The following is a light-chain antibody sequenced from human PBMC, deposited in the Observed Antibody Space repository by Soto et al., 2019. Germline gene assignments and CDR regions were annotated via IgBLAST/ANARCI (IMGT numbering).Light chain of an antibody. J-gene: IGLJ1*01. V-gene: IGLV2-11*01. CDR3: CSYAGSFYV. Sequence: QSALTQPRSVSGSPGQSVTISCTGTSSDVGGYNYVSWYQQHPGKAPKLMIYDVSKRPPGVPDRFSGSKSGNTASLTISGLQAEDEADYYCCSYAGSFYVFGTGTRSPS. CDR1: SSDVGGYNY. CDR2: DVS.